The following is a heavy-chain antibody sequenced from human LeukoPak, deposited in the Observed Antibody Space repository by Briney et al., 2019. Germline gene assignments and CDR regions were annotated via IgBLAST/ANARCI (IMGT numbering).Heavy chain of an antibody. CDR2: INHSGST. CDR1: GGSFSGYY. D-gene: IGHD3-10*01. J-gene: IGHJ5*02. Sequence: SETLSLTCAVYGGSFSGYYWGWIRQPPGKGLEWIGEINHSGSTNYNPSLKSRVTISVDTSKNQFSLKLSSVTAADTAVYYCARERYGSGSCWFDPWGQGTLVTVSS. CDR3: ARERYGSGSCWFDP. V-gene: IGHV4-34*01.